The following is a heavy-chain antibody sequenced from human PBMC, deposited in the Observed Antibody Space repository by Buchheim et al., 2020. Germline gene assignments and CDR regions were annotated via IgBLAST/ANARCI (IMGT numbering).Heavy chain of an antibody. J-gene: IGHJ4*02. D-gene: IGHD4-23*01. Sequence: EVQLVVSGGGSIEPGGSLRLSCAASGFNFNIYSMNWVRQAPGKGLEWLSYITGGSNTIYYGDSVKGRSTMSRDNAKNSFYLQINHLRADDTAVYYCARGLQWSFDFWGQG. CDR1: GFNFNIYS. CDR2: ITGGSNTI. CDR3: ARGLQWSFDF. V-gene: IGHV3-48*01.